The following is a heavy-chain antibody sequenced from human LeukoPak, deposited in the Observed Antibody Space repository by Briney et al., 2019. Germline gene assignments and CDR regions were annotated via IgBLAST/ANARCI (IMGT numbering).Heavy chain of an antibody. Sequence: ASVKVSCKASGYTFTSHFMHWVRQAPGQGLEWMGIINPRAGSTSYTQKFQGRVTMTRDTSTSTVYMELSSLRSEDTAVYYCARAKSYYYDTSDKDAFDIWGQGTMVTVSS. CDR1: GYTFTSHF. CDR3: ARAKSYYYDTSDKDAFDI. CDR2: INPRAGST. D-gene: IGHD3-22*01. J-gene: IGHJ3*02. V-gene: IGHV1-46*01.